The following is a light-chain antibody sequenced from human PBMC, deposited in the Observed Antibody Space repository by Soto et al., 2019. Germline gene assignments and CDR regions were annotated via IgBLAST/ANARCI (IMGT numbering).Light chain of an antibody. CDR3: CSYAGSHTWV. J-gene: IGLJ3*02. V-gene: IGLV2-11*01. CDR2: DVS. Sequence: QSVLTQPRSVSGSPGQSVTISCTGTSSDVGGYNYVSWYQLHPGTAPKLMIYDVSKRPSGVPDRFSGSKSGNTASLTISGLQAEDEADYYCCSYAGSHTWVFGGGTKLTVL. CDR1: SSDVGGYNY.